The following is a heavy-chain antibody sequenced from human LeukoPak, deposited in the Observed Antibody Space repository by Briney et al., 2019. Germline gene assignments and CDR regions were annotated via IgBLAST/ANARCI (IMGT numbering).Heavy chain of an antibody. CDR3: AGLGITMIGGV. J-gene: IGHJ6*04. CDR1: GFTFSSYE. Sequence: GGSLRLSCAASGFTFSSYEMNWVRQAPGKGLEWVSYISSSGSTIYYADSVKGRFTISRDNAKNSLYLQMNSLRAENTAVYYCAGLGITMIGGVWGKGTTVTISS. D-gene: IGHD3-10*02. CDR2: ISSSGSTI. V-gene: IGHV3-48*03.